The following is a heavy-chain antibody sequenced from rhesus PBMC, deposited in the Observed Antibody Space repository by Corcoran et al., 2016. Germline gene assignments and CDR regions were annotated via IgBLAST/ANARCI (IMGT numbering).Heavy chain of an antibody. CDR2: IGGSSGST. CDR1: GYSISSGYG. J-gene: IGHJ4*01. D-gene: IGHD6-31*01. CDR3: AREGVAAAKYYFDY. Sequence: QVQLQESGPGLVQPSETLSLTCAVSGYSISSGYGWSWIRQPLGKGLEWLGYIGGSSGSTNYNPSLKSRVTISKDTSKNQFSLKLSSVTAADTAVYYCAREGVAAAKYYFDYWGQGVVVTVSS. V-gene: IGHV4-127*01.